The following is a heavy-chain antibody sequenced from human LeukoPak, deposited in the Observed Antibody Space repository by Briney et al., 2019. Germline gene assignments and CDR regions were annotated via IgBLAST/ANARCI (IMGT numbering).Heavy chain of an antibody. CDR3: AKELTSGGVIVYYFDY. J-gene: IGHJ4*02. CDR2: ISGSGGST. CDR1: GFTFSSYA. V-gene: IGHV3-23*01. Sequence: GGSLRLSCAASGFTFSSYAMSWVRQAPGKGLEWVSAISGSGGSTYYADSVKGRFTISRDNSKSTLYLQMNSLRAEDTAVYYCAKELTSGGVIVYYFDYWGQGTLVTVSS. D-gene: IGHD3-16*02.